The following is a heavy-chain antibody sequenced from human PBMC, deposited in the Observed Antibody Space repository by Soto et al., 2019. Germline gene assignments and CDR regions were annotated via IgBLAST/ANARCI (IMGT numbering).Heavy chain of an antibody. Sequence: QVQLVQSGAEVKKPGSSVKVSCKASGGTFSSYAISWVRQAPGQGLEWMGGIIPIFGTANYAQKFQGRVTITADESTTTAYMELSSLRSEDTAVYYCARGLRPMGYSGYDSRYWGQGTLVTVSS. D-gene: IGHD5-12*01. CDR1: GGTFSSYA. V-gene: IGHV1-69*01. CDR3: ARGLRPMGYSGYDSRY. CDR2: IIPIFGTA. J-gene: IGHJ4*02.